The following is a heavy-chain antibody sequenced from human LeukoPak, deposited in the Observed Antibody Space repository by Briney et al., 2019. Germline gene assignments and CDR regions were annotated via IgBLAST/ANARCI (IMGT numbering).Heavy chain of an antibody. CDR2: ISSSSSYI. D-gene: IGHD2-2*01. J-gene: IGHJ4*02. CDR1: GFTFSSYS. Sequence: PGGSLRLSCAASGFTFSSYSMNWVRQAPGKGLEWVSSISSSSSYIYYADSVKGRFTISRDNAKNSLYLQMNSLRAEDTAVYYCAREPGGVPADLDCWGQGTLVTVSS. CDR3: AREPGGVPADLDC. V-gene: IGHV3-21*01.